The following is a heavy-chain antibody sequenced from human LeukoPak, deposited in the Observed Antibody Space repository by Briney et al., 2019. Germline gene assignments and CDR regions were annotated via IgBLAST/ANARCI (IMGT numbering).Heavy chain of an antibody. J-gene: IGHJ4*02. CDR1: SFTFSSYG. CDR3: TLTTFGVVYYFDY. D-gene: IGHD1/OR15-1a*01. Sequence: TGGSLRLSCAASSFTFSSYGMHWVRQPPGKGLEWVAVIWYDGNSKYYADSVKGRFTISRDNSKNTLYLQLNSLRLEDTAVYYCTLTTFGVVYYFDYWGQGTLVTVSS. CDR2: IWYDGNSK. V-gene: IGHV3-30*02.